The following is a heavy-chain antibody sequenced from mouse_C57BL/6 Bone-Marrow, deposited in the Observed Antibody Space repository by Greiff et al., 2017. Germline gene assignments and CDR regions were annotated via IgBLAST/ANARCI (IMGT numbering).Heavy chain of an antibody. CDR3: ARRYYYGSVGYFDV. V-gene: IGHV5-17*01. Sequence: EVNVVESGGGLVKPGGSLKLSCAASGFTFSAYGMHWVRQAPEKGLEWVAYISSGSSTISYADTVKGRFTITRDNAKNTLFLQMTSLRSEDTAMYYCARRYYYGSVGYFDVWGTGTTVTVSS. D-gene: IGHD1-1*01. CDR2: ISSGSSTI. J-gene: IGHJ1*03. CDR1: GFTFSAYG.